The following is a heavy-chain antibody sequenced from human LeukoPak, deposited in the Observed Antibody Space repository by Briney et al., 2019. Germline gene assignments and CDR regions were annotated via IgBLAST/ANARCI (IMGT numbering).Heavy chain of an antibody. J-gene: IGHJ6*03. CDR2: ISWDGGST. CDR1: GFTFDDYA. Sequence: GGSLRLSCAASGFTFDDYAMHWVRQAPGKGLEWVSLISWDGGSTYYADSVKGRFTISRDNSKNSLYLQMNSLRAEDTALYYCAKDIVGGLVPYYMDVWGKGTTVTVSS. D-gene: IGHD1-26*01. V-gene: IGHV3-43D*03. CDR3: AKDIVGGLVPYYMDV.